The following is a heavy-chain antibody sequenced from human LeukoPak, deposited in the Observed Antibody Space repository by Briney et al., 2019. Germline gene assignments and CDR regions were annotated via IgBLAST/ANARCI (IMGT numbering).Heavy chain of an antibody. V-gene: IGHV4-31*03. CDR3: ARREDYGDYRVFDS. D-gene: IGHD4-17*01. CDR1: GGSISSGSYY. CDR2: IYYSGTT. Sequence: PSETLSLTCTVSGGSISSGSYYWSWIRQHPGKGLEWIGYIYYSGTTYYNPSLKNRLTISLDMSKNQFSLKLSSVTAADTAVYYCARREDYGDYRVFDSWGQGTLVTVSS. J-gene: IGHJ5*01.